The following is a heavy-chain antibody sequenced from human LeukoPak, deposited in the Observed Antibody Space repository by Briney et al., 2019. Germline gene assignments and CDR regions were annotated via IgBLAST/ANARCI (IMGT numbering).Heavy chain of an antibody. V-gene: IGHV3-21*01. CDR3: AREESYSSSWSGSYYMDV. D-gene: IGHD6-13*01. J-gene: IGHJ6*03. CDR2: ISSSSSYI. Sequence: GGSLRLSCAASGFTFSSYSMNWVRQAPGKGLEWVSSISSSSSYIYYADSVKGRFTISRDNAKNSLYLQMNSLRAEDTAVYYCAREESYSSSWSGSYYMDVWGKGTTVTVSS. CDR1: GFTFSSYS.